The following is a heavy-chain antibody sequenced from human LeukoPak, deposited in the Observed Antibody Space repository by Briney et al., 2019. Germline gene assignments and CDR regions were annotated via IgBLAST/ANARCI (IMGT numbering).Heavy chain of an antibody. V-gene: IGHV1-2*02. CDR1: GYTFTDYY. D-gene: IGHD5-12*01. Sequence: ASVKVSCKASGYTFTDYYIHFVRQAPGQPLEWMGWLNPDSGGTNYAPKFPGRVTMTRDISVNTAYMEVTRLISDDTAMYYCAREVDKVTTFRSLYLDSWGQGSLVTVSS. J-gene: IGHJ4*02. CDR3: AREVDKVTTFRSLYLDS. CDR2: LNPDSGGT.